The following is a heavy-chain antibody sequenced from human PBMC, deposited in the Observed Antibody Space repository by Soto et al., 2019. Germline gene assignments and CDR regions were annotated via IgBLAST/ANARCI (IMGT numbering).Heavy chain of an antibody. CDR1: GFTFSNYA. D-gene: IGHD6-13*01. CDR3: AKAGGAAGTVDYFDY. V-gene: IGHV3-23*01. Sequence: DVQLLESGGGLVQPGGSLRLSCAASGFTFSNYAINWVRQSPGKGLEWVSVISGSGGSTYYADSVKGRFTITGDNSKNTLYLQMNSLRAEDTAVYYCAKAGGAAGTVDYFDYWGQGTLVTVSS. J-gene: IGHJ4*02. CDR2: ISGSGGST.